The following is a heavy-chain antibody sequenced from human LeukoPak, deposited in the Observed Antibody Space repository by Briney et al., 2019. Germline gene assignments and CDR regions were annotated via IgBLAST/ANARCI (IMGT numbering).Heavy chain of an antibody. CDR2: IYSGGRT. J-gene: IGHJ6*02. Sequence: GGPLRLSCVASGFTVSSNYMSWVRQAPGKGLQWVSVIYSGGRTYYADSVKGRFTISRDNSKNTLYLQMNSLGAEDTAVYYCARPWSSSGNQEAFNYYYYGMDVWGQGTTVTVSS. CDR3: ARPWSSSGNQEAFNYYYYGMDV. V-gene: IGHV3-53*01. CDR1: GFTVSSNY. D-gene: IGHD6-13*01.